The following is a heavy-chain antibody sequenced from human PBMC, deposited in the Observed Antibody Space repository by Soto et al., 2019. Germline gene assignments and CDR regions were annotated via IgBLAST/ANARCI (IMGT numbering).Heavy chain of an antibody. CDR3: AGVKYGNLRPPTSRFDP. J-gene: IGHJ5*02. Sequence: ASVKVSCKASGYSFKDHYMHWVRQAPGRGLEWVGIINPSGEHTNYAQQFRGRVAMTRDTSTSTAYMELRSLRSEDTAVYYCAGVKYGNLRPPTSRFDPWGRGTLVTVS. V-gene: IGHV1-46*02. CDR1: GYSFKDHY. D-gene: IGHD3-10*01. CDR2: INPSGEHT.